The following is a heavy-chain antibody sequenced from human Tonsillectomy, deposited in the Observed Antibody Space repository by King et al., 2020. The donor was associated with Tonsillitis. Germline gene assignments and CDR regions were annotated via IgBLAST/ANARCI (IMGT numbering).Heavy chain of an antibody. Sequence: VQLQESGPGLVRPSETLSLTCTVSGGSINEFYWNWIRQPAGKGLEWIGRIFSSGATKNNPSLESRLTMSVDTSKNQFSLKLTSVSAADTAVYYCARGVGPHTGWYYGFEIWGQGTEVTVSA. CDR3: ARGVGPHTGWYYGFEI. J-gene: IGHJ3*02. D-gene: IGHD6-19*01. V-gene: IGHV4-4*07. CDR1: GGSINEFY. CDR2: IFSSGAT.